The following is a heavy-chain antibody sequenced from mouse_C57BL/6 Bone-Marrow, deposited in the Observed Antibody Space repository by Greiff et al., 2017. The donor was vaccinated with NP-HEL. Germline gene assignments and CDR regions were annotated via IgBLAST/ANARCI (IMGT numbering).Heavy chain of an antibody. Sequence: VQLQQSGAELVRPGASVKLSCTASGFNIKDDYMHWVKQRPEQGLEWIGWIDPENGDTEYASKFQGKGTITADTSSITAYLQLSSLTSEDTAVYYCTSEVGFDYWGQGTTLTVSS. CDR2: IDPENGDT. CDR1: GFNIKDDY. J-gene: IGHJ2*01. D-gene: IGHD1-1*02. CDR3: TSEVGFDY. V-gene: IGHV14-4*01.